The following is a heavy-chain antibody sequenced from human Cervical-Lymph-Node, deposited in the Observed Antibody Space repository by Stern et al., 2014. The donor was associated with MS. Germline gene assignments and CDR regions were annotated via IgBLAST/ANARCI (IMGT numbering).Heavy chain of an antibody. CDR1: GGSFNSLD. Sequence: QVQLVQSGPEVKKPESSVKVSCKASGGSFNSLDINWVRQAPGQGLEWLGGVTPMFGTVNYAKNFQGRVTFTADESTSTAYMELSSLRSEDTAVYYCARHQGGIAANWGQGTLVTVSS. CDR2: VTPMFGTV. D-gene: IGHD6-13*01. V-gene: IGHV1-69*01. CDR3: ARHQGGIAAN. J-gene: IGHJ4*02.